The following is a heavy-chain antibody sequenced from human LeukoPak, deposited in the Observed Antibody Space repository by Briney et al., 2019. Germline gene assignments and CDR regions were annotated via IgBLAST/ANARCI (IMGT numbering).Heavy chain of an antibody. D-gene: IGHD6-13*01. CDR3: AKDKAPGSWHTPSGF. CDR2: ISDSGDGT. CDR1: GFTFRMYA. V-gene: IGHV3-23*01. J-gene: IGHJ4*02. Sequence: RGSLRLSCAASGFTFRMYAMSWVRQAPGKGLEWVSGISDSGDGTYYAESVKGRFTISRDNSKNTVFLQMNSLRADDTAKYYCAKDKAPGSWHTPSGFWGQGTLVTVSS.